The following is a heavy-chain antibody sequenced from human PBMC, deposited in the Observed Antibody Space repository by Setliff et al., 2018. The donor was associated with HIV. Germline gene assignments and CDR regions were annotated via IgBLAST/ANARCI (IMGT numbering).Heavy chain of an antibody. D-gene: IGHD2-15*01. CDR2: ISGSGGNT. J-gene: IGHJ6*03. V-gene: IGHV3-23*01. CDR1: GFTFSSYA. CDR3: AKGLENCSGGDCYYAPYYYYYMDV. Sequence: GGSLRLSCAASGFTFSSYAMSWVRQAPGKGLEWVSGISGSGGNTYYADSVKGRFTISRDNSNNTLYLQMNSLRAEDTAVYYCAKGLENCSGGDCYYAPYYYYYMDVWGKGTTVTVSS.